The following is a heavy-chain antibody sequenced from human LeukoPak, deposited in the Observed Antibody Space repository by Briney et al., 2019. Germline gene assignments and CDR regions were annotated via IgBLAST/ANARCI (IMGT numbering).Heavy chain of an antibody. CDR1: GDSVSSNSYY. Sequence: SETLSLTCTVSGDSVSSNSYYWSWIRQPPGKGLEWIGYTYYSGSTNYNPSLKSRVTISVDTSKNQFSLKLSSVTAADTALYYRASDSSGYSYWYFDLWGRGTLVTVSS. CDR2: TYYSGST. V-gene: IGHV4-61*01. J-gene: IGHJ2*01. CDR3: ASDSSGYSYWYFDL. D-gene: IGHD6-19*01.